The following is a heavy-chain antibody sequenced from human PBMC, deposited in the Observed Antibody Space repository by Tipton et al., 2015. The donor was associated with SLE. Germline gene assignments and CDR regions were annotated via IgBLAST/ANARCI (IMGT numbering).Heavy chain of an antibody. CDR1: AYSITNGYY. V-gene: IGHV4-38-2*02. CDR2: FYHSGTT. D-gene: IGHD3-9*01. J-gene: IGHJ4*02. CDR3: ARLYYDILTGSSRDWYFDY. Sequence: TLSLTCTVSAYSITNGYYWGWIRQSPGKGLEWIGSFYHSGTTYYNPSLKSRLTISLDTSKNQFSLKLSSVTAADTAVYYCARLYYDILTGSSRDWYFDYWGQGTLVTVSS.